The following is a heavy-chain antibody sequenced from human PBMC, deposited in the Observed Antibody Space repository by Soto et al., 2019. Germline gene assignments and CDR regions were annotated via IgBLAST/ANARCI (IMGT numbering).Heavy chain of an antibody. CDR1: GGSISSSNW. Sequence: PSETLSLTCAVSGGSISSSNWWSWVRQPPGKGLEWIGEIYHSGSTNYNPSLKSRVTISVDKSKNQFSLKLSSVTAADTAVYYCASFQYCSSTSCLDYWGQGTPVTVSS. CDR3: ASFQYCSSTSCLDY. J-gene: IGHJ4*02. V-gene: IGHV4-4*02. D-gene: IGHD2-2*01. CDR2: IYHSGST.